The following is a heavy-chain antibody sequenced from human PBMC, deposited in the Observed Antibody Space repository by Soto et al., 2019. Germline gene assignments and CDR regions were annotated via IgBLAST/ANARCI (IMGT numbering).Heavy chain of an antibody. J-gene: IGHJ3*02. CDR1: GGSVSSGSYY. D-gene: IGHD3-22*01. V-gene: IGHV4-61*01. CDR2: IYYSGST. Sequence: PSNTLSLTCTVSGGSVSSGSYYWSWIRQPPGKGLEWIGYIYYSGSTNYNPSLKSRVTISVDTSKKQFSLKLSSVTAADTAVYYCARNFYYDSSGVDDAFDIWGQGTMVTGSS. CDR3: ARNFYYDSSGVDDAFDI.